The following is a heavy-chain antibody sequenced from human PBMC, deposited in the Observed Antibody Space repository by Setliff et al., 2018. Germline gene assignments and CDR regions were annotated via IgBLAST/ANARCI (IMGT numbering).Heavy chain of an antibody. Sequence: GASVKVACKASGYSFSTYAMSWIRQAPGQGLEWRGWINTNTGNPSYAQGFTGRFVFSLDTSVSTAYLQISSLKPEDTAMYYCARASRFATIVWKGDYYMDVWGKGTTVTVSS. J-gene: IGHJ6*03. CDR3: ARASRFATIVWKGDYYMDV. CDR2: INTNTGNP. D-gene: IGHD3-16*02. CDR1: GYSFSTYA. V-gene: IGHV7-4-1*02.